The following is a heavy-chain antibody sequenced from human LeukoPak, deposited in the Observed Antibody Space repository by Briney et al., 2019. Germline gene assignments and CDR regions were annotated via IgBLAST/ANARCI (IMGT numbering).Heavy chain of an antibody. CDR3: ASRRPLYYDSSGAVDY. D-gene: IGHD3-22*01. CDR1: GGSISSSSYY. CDR2: LYYTGNT. V-gene: IGHV4-39*07. Sequence: PSETLSLTCTVSGGSISSSSYYWGWIRQPPGKGLEWIGSLYYTGNTYYNPSLKSRVTISVDTSKNQFSLKLSSVTAADTAVYYCASRRPLYYDSSGAVDYWGQGTLVTVSS. J-gene: IGHJ4*02.